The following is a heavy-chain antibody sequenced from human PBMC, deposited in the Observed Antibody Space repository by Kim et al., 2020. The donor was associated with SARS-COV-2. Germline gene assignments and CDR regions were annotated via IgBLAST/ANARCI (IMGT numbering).Heavy chain of an antibody. Sequence: GGSLRLSCAASGFTFSSYAMHWVRQAPGKGLEWVAVISYDGSNKYYADSVKGRFTISRDNSKNTLYLQMNSLRAEDTAVYYCATGIAAAGTGEVDYWGQGTLVTVSS. J-gene: IGHJ4*02. D-gene: IGHD6-13*01. CDR2: ISYDGSNK. CDR1: GFTFSSYA. CDR3: ATGIAAAGTGEVDY. V-gene: IGHV3-30*04.